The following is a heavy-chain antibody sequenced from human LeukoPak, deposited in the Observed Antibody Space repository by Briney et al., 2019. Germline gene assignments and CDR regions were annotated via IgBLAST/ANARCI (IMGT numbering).Heavy chain of an antibody. D-gene: IGHD3-22*01. CDR1: GFTFDVDG. J-gene: IGHJ4*02. V-gene: IGHV3-20*01. CDR3: ARERYDSSGYYVDY. Sequence: GGSRRLACVASGFTFDVDGMRWVRQAPERGLEWVSSINWNGGSTAYVDCVKGRFTISRDNAKNSLYLQMSSLRAEDTALYHCARERYDSSGYYVDYWGQGTLVTVSS. CDR2: INWNGGST.